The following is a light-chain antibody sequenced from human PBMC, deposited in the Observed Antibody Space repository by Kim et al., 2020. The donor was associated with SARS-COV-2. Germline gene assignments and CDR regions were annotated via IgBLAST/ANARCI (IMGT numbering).Light chain of an antibody. V-gene: IGKV3-11*01. CDR3: LQRSNWPLT. Sequence: LFPGERATLSCRASQSVNSNFAWYQSKPGQAPRLLIYDASKRATGVPARFSGSGFGTDFTLTISRLEPEDFAVYICLQRSNWPLTFGGGTKVDIK. J-gene: IGKJ4*01. CDR2: DAS. CDR1: QSVNSN.